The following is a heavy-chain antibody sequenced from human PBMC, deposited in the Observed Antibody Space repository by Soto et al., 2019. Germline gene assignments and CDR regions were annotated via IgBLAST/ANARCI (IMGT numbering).Heavy chain of an antibody. V-gene: IGHV3-11*01. Sequence: QVQLLESGGGLVKPGGSLRLSCAASGFTFSDYYMSWIRQAPGKGLEWVSYISGRDSTINYADSVRGRFTISRDNAKNALYLQMGSLRAEDTAVYYCAREVVPAAIRYWYFDLWGRGTLVTVSS. CDR3: AREVVPAAIRYWYFDL. D-gene: IGHD2-2*01. J-gene: IGHJ2*01. CDR1: GFTFSDYY. CDR2: ISGRDSTI.